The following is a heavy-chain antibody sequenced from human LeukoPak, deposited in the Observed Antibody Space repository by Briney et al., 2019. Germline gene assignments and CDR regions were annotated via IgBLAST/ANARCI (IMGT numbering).Heavy chain of an antibody. CDR2: INHSGST. V-gene: IGHV4-34*01. D-gene: IGHD2-2*01. CDR1: GGSFSGYY. J-gene: IGHJ5*02. Sequence: SETLSLTCAVYGGSFSGYYWSWIRQPPGKGLEWIGEINHSGSTNYNPSLKSRVTISVDTSKNQFSLKLSSVTAADTAVYYCARVYCSSTSCYFPWRWFDPWGQGTLVTVSS. CDR3: ARVYCSSTSCYFPWRWFDP.